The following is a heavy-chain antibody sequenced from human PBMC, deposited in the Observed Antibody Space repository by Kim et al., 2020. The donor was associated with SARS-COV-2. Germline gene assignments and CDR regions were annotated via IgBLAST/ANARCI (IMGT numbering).Heavy chain of an antibody. D-gene: IGHD1-26*01. Sequence: SETLSLTCTVSGGSISSYYWSWIRQPPGQGLEWIGYIYYSGSTNYNPSLKSRVTISVDTSKNQFSLKLSSVTAADTAVYYCARRAPWVGANLNAFDIWGQGTMVTVSS. V-gene: IGHV4-59*01. CDR3: ARRAPWVGANLNAFDI. J-gene: IGHJ3*02. CDR2: IYYSGST. CDR1: GGSISSYY.